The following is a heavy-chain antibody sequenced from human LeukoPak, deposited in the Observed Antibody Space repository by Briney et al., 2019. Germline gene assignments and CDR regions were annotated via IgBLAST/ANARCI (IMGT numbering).Heavy chain of an antibody. CDR2: INPNSGDT. CDR1: GYTFTGYY. V-gene: IGHV1-2*02. CDR3: ARGSLRYFDY. D-gene: IGHD3-10*01. Sequence: ASVKVSCKASGYTFTGYYMHWVRQAPGQGLEWMGWINPNSGDTNYAQKFQDRVTMTRDTFISTAFMEVSRLRFDDTAVYYCARGSLRYFDYWGQGTLVTVSS. J-gene: IGHJ4*02.